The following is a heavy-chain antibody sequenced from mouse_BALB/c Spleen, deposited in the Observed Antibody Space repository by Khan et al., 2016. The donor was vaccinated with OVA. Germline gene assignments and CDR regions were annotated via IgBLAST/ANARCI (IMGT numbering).Heavy chain of an antibody. CDR1: GYTFTNYV. CDR2: INTYTGET. V-gene: IGHV9-3-1*01. D-gene: IGHD2-10*02. J-gene: IGHJ2*01. CDR3: TRFHEEY. Sequence: QIQLVQSGPELKKPGETVKIFCKASGYTFTNYVMNWVKQSPGKGLKWMGWINTYTGETTYADDFKGRFAFSLETSASTAYLQINSLKNEDSATYFCTRFHEEYWGQGATLTVSS.